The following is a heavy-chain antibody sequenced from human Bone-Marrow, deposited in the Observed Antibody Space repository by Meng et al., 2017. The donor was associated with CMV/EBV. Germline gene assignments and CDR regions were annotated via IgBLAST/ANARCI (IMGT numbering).Heavy chain of an antibody. Sequence: GGSLRLSCAASGFTFSSYGMHWVRQAPGKGLEWVSYISSSSSTIYYADSVKGRFTISRDNAKNSLYLQMNSLRAEDTAVYYCARDLQDGYNFVSYCGQGTLVTVSS. D-gene: IGHD5-24*01. CDR1: GFTFSSYG. J-gene: IGHJ4*02. V-gene: IGHV3-48*04. CDR2: ISSSSSTI. CDR3: ARDLQDGYNFVSY.